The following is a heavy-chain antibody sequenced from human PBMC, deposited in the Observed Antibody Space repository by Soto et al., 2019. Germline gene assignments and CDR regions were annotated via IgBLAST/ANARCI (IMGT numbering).Heavy chain of an antibody. CDR2: ISYDGSNK. Sequence: GGSLRLSCAASGFTFSSYAMHWVRQAPGKGLEWVAVISYDGSNKYYADSVKGRFTISRDNSKNTLYLQMNSLRAEDTAVYYCARWVEDGYSFDYWGQGTLVTVSS. CDR1: GFTFSSYA. J-gene: IGHJ4*02. CDR3: ARWVEDGYSFDY. V-gene: IGHV3-30-3*01. D-gene: IGHD6-13*01.